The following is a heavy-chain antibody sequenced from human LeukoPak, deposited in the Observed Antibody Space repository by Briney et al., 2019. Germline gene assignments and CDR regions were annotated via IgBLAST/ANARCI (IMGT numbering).Heavy chain of an antibody. Sequence: SETLSLTCAVSGGSISSGGYSWSWIRQPPGKGLEWIGYIYHSGSTYYNPSLKSRVTISVDRSKNQFSLKLSSVTAADTAVYYCARHGYYYDSSGYYVRGEFDYWGQGTLVTVSS. CDR3: ARHGYYYDSSGYYVRGEFDY. CDR2: IYHSGST. V-gene: IGHV4-30-2*01. D-gene: IGHD3-22*01. CDR1: GGSISSGGYS. J-gene: IGHJ4*02.